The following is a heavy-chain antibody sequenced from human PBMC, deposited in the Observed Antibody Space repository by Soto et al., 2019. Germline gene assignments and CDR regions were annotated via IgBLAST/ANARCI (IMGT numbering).Heavy chain of an antibody. V-gene: IGHV3-30*18. CDR2: ISYDGSNK. CDR3: EKDYLRKGYSYVVGWLDP. D-gene: IGHD5-18*01. Sequence: PWGSLRLSCAASGFTFSIYGMHWVRQAPGKGLEWVAVISYDGSNKYYADSVKGRFTISRDNSKNTLYLQMNSLRAEDTAVYYCEKDYLRKGYSYVVGWLDPGPQGELMPASS. J-gene: IGHJ5*02. CDR1: GFTFSIYG.